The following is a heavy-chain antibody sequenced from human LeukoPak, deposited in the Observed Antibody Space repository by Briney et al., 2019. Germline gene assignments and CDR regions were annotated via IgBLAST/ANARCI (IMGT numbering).Heavy chain of an antibody. Sequence: PGGSLRLSSAASGFTFSSYDMHWVGQAPGKGLEWLAFIRYDGSNKYYADYVKGRFTISRDNSKNTLYLQMNSLRAEDTAVYYCAKDLGFLLWFGELTEGFDYWGQGTLVTVSS. V-gene: IGHV3-30*02. CDR1: GFTFSSYD. D-gene: IGHD3-10*01. J-gene: IGHJ4*02. CDR3: AKDLGFLLWFGELTEGFDY. CDR2: IRYDGSNK.